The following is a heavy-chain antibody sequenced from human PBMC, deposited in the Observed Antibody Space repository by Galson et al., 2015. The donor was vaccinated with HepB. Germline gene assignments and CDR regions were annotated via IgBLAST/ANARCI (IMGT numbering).Heavy chain of an antibody. V-gene: IGHV4-39*01. CDR1: GGSIISDSYH. D-gene: IGHD5-18*01. CDR2: ISYSGST. Sequence: ETLSLTCSVSGGSIISDSYHWGWIRQPPGKGLEWIGSISYSGSTRYNPSLEGRVTISVDTSKNQFSLNLSPVTAADTAVYYCARQADSYGLPRYSDRWGQGALVSVSS. J-gene: IGHJ5*02. CDR3: ARQADSYGLPRYSDR.